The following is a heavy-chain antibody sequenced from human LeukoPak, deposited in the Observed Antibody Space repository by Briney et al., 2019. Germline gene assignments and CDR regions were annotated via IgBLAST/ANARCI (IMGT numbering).Heavy chain of an antibody. CDR2: INHSGST. J-gene: IGHJ5*02. D-gene: IGHD2-2*01. V-gene: IGHV4-34*01. Sequence: SETLSLTCAVYGGSFSGYYCSWIRQPPGKGLEWIGEINHSGSTNYNPSLKSRVTISVDTSKNQFSLKLSSVTAADTAVYYCARGPCSSTSCPIGWFDPWGQGTLVTVSS. CDR1: GGSFSGYY. CDR3: ARGPCSSTSCPIGWFDP.